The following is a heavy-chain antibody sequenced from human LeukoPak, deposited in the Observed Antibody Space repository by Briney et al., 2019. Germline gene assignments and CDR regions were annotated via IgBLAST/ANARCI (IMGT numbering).Heavy chain of an antibody. CDR2: GYYSGST. CDR3: ARLLGESNRPLYYLDY. Sequence: SETLSLTCTVSGGSISSSSYYWGWIRQPPGKGLEWIGSGYYSGSTYYNPSLKSRVTISVDTSKNQFSLKLSSMTAADTAVYYCARLLGESNRPLYYLDYWGQGTLVTVSS. CDR1: GGSISSSSYY. J-gene: IGHJ4*02. V-gene: IGHV4-39*01.